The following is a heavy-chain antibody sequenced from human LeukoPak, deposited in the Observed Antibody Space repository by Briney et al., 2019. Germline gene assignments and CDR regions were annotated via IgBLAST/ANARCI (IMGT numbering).Heavy chain of an antibody. V-gene: IGHV4-59*01. CDR2: IYYSGST. J-gene: IGHJ4*02. CDR3: ARDRGYDFWRD. Sequence: SETLSLTCTVSGGSISSYYWSWIRQPPGKGLEWIGYIYYSGSTNYNPSLKGRVTISVDTSKNQFSLKLSSVTAADTAVYYCARDRGYDFWRDWGQGTLVTVSS. D-gene: IGHD3-3*01. CDR1: GGSISSYY.